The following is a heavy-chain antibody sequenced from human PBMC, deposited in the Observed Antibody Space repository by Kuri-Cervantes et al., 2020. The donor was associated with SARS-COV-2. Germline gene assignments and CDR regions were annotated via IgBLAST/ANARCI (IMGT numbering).Heavy chain of an antibody. CDR1: GGSISSSSYY. J-gene: IGHJ4*02. Sequence: GSLRLSCTVSGGSISSSSYYWGWIRQPPGKGLEWIGEINHSGSTNYNPSLKSRVTISVDTSKNQFSLKLSSVTAADTAVYYCAILRGCSGGSCFWGQGTLVTVSS. CDR3: AILRGCSGGSCF. CDR2: INHSGST. V-gene: IGHV4-39*07. D-gene: IGHD2-15*01.